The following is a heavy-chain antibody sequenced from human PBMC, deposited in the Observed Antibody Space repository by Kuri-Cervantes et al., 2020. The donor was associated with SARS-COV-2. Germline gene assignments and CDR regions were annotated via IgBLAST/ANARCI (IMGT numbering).Heavy chain of an antibody. Sequence: GESLKISCKGSGYSFSTNWIAWVRQMPGKGLEWMGVIYPGDSDTRYSPSFQGQVTISADGSINTAYLQWSSLTASDTAMYYCARHGGLEASTEFDFWGQGTLVTVSS. CDR2: IYPGDSDT. V-gene: IGHV5-51*01. D-gene: IGHD2-15*01. CDR3: ARHGGLEASTEFDF. J-gene: IGHJ4*02. CDR1: GYSFSTNW.